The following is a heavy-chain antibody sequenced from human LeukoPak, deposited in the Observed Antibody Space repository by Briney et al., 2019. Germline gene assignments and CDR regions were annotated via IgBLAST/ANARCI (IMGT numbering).Heavy chain of an antibody. Sequence: ASVKVSCKASGYTFTSYGISWVRQAPGQGLEWMGWISAYNGDTNYAQKLQGRVTMTTDTSTSTAYMELRSLRSDDTAVYYCARVSAAAVKRGVSYFDYWGQGTLVTVSS. CDR3: ARVSAAAVKRGVSYFDY. CDR1: GYTFTSYG. J-gene: IGHJ4*02. V-gene: IGHV1-18*01. CDR2: ISAYNGDT. D-gene: IGHD6-13*01.